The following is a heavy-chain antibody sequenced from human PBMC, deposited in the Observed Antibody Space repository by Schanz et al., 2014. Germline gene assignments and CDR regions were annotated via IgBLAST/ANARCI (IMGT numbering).Heavy chain of an antibody. CDR2: ITPGRSA. J-gene: IGHJ4*02. CDR1: GGSSNDYY. D-gene: IGHD1-1*01. V-gene: IGHV4-34*01. Sequence: QVRLQEWGSGLLKPSETLSLTCAVYGGSSNDYYWTWIRQTPGKRLEWIGEITPGRSAHYNPSLRSRVTISVDTSKNQFSLKLNSVTAADTAMYYCARENNRSRYFDYWGQGALVAVSS. CDR3: ARENNRSRYFDY.